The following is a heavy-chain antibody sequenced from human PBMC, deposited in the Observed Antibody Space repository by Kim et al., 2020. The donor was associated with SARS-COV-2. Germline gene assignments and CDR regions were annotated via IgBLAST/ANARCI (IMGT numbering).Heavy chain of an antibody. CDR1: GGTFSSYA. Sequence: SVKVSCKASGGTFSSYAISWVRQAPGQGLEWMGGIIPIFGTANYAQKFQGRVTITADESTSTAYMELSSLRSEDTAVYYCARAGEIFCSGGSCYSGSYYYGMDVWGQGTTVTVSS. CDR3: ARAGEIFCSGGSCYSGSYYYGMDV. V-gene: IGHV1-69*13. CDR2: IIPIFGTA. D-gene: IGHD2-15*01. J-gene: IGHJ6*02.